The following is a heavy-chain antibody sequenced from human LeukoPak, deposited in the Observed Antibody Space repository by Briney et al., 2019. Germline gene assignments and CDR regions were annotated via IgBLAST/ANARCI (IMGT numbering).Heavy chain of an antibody. CDR3: AKDHEGIVVVPITMGL. CDR1: GFTFSNAW. J-gene: IGHJ4*02. V-gene: IGHV3-23*01. D-gene: IGHD2-2*01. Sequence: QPGGSLRLSCAASGFTFSNAWMNWVRQAPGKGLEWVAAISGSGTSTYYADSVKGRFTVSRDNSRKTLYLQMNSLRAEDTAVYFCAKDHEGIVVVPITMGLWGQGTLVTVSS. CDR2: ISGSGTST.